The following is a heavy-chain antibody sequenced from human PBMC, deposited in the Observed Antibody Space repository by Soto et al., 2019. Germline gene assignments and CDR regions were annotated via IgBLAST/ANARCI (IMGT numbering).Heavy chain of an antibody. CDR1: GFTFSSYW. CDR3: ARVGPGYGDYPTYYYYYGMDV. D-gene: IGHD4-17*01. CDR2: INSDGSST. V-gene: IGHV3-74*01. J-gene: IGHJ6*02. Sequence: PGGSLRLSCAASGFTFSSYWMHWVRQAPGKGLVWVSRINSDGSSTSYADSVKGRFTISRDNAKNTLYLQMNSLRAEDTAVYYCARVGPGYGDYPTYYYYYGMDVWGQGTSVTVSS.